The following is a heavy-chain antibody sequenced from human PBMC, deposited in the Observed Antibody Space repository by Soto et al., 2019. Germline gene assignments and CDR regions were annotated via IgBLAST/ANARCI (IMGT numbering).Heavy chain of an antibody. D-gene: IGHD1-26*01. Sequence: EVQVVESGGDLIQPGGSLRLSCAASGFKVGSSYVTWVRQAPGKGLEWVSVIVSGGSTHYADSVTGRFTVSRDVSNSTVYLHMSSLRAEDTAVYFCATDSPNVGIGYFDSWGLGTLVTVSS. J-gene: IGHJ4*02. CDR3: ATDSPNVGIGYFDS. V-gene: IGHV3-53*01. CDR1: GFKVGSSY. CDR2: IVSGGST.